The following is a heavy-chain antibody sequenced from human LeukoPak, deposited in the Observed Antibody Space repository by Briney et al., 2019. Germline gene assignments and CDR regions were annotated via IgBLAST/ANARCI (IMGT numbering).Heavy chain of an antibody. J-gene: IGHJ6*02. CDR2: IWYDGSNK. Sequence: LSLTCTVSGVSISSGGYYWSWIRQHPGKGLEWVAVIWYDGSNKYYADSVKGRLTISRVNSKNTLYLQMNSLRAEDTAVYYCAREYYYDSSGYRNYYYYYGMDVWGQGTTVTVSS. D-gene: IGHD3-22*01. CDR3: AREYYYDSSGYRNYYYYYGMDV. V-gene: IGHV3-33*08. CDR1: GVSISSGGYY.